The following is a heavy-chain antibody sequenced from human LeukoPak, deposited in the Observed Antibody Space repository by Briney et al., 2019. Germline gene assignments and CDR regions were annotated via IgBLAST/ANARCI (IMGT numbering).Heavy chain of an antibody. CDR1: GGPLSSRTYY. CDR2: IYNSGTN. CDR3: ARVRQTSRCLFLAFDV. V-gene: IGHV4-39*02. Sequence: SETLSLTCTVSGGPLSSRTYYWGWIRQPPGQGLEWIGRIYNSGTNYYNPSLKSRGTISVDTSTNHFSLHLISVPAADTAVYYCARVRQTSRCLFLAFDVWGQGTMVSVSS. D-gene: IGHD2-21*01. J-gene: IGHJ3*01.